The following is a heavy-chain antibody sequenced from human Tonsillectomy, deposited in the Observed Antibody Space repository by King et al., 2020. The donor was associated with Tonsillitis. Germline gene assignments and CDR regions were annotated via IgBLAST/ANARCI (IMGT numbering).Heavy chain of an antibody. V-gene: IGHV3-30*04. CDR1: GFTFSSYA. CDR3: ARDFDDSSGYYAFFFDY. Sequence: VQLVESGGGVVQPGRSLRLYCAASGFTFSSYAMHWVRQAPGKGLEWVAVISYDGSNKYYADSVKGRFTISRDNSKNTLYLQMNSLRAEDTAVYYCARDFDDSSGYYAFFFDYWGQGTLVTVSS. CDR2: ISYDGSNK. J-gene: IGHJ4*02. D-gene: IGHD3-22*01.